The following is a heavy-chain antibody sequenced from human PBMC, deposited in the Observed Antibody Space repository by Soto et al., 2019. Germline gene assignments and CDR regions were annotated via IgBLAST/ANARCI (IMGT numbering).Heavy chain of an antibody. Sequence: SETLSLTCTVSGGSISGYYWNWIRQSPEKGLEWIGYIYDSENTDYSPSLKSRVTMSIDTSKNQFSLKLTSVTTADTGVYYCARHDVYGSGSYGLDVWGQGTTVTVSS. CDR3: ARHDVYGSGSYGLDV. V-gene: IGHV4-59*01. CDR1: GGSISGYY. CDR2: IYDSENT. D-gene: IGHD3-10*01. J-gene: IGHJ6*02.